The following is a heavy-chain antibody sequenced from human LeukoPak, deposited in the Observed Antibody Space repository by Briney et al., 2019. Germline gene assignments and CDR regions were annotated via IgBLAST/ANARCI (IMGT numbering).Heavy chain of an antibody. J-gene: IGHJ4*02. D-gene: IGHD6-13*01. V-gene: IGHV1-24*01. CDR3: ATALGGGIAAAEGY. CDR1: GYSLTELA. CDR2: FDPEDGET. Sequence: ASVKLSCKVSGYSLTELAIHWVRQAPGKGLEWMGGFDPEDGETIYAQKFQGRVTMTEDTYTDTSSMELSSLGTEDTAVYYCATALGGGIAAAEGYWGQGTLVTDSS.